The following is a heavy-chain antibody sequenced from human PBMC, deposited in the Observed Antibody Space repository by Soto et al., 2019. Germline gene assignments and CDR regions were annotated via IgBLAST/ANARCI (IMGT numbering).Heavy chain of an antibody. CDR1: GYTFTSYY. Sequence: ASVKVSCKASGYTFTSYYMHWVRQAPGQGLEWMGIINPSGGSTSYAQKFQGRVTMTRDTSTSTVYMELSSLRSEDTAVYYCARGGDGTIHMVRGVIITDYFYGLDVWGQGTTVTVSS. D-gene: IGHD3-10*01. J-gene: IGHJ6*02. CDR3: ARGGDGTIHMVRGVIITDYFYGLDV. V-gene: IGHV1-46*01. CDR2: INPSGGST.